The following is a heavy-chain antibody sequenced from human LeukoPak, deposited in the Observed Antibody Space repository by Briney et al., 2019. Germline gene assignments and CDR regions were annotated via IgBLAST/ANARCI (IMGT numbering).Heavy chain of an antibody. CDR1: GFTFSSYS. CDR3: ARELTYYYDSSGYGY. V-gene: IGHV3-21*01. D-gene: IGHD3-22*01. CDR2: ISSSSSYI. Sequence: PGGSLRLSCAASGFTFSSYSMNWVRQAPGKGLEWVSSISSSSSYIYYADSVKGRFTISRDNAKNSLYLQMNSLRAEDTAVYYCARELTYYYDSSGYGYWGQGTLVTVSS. J-gene: IGHJ4*02.